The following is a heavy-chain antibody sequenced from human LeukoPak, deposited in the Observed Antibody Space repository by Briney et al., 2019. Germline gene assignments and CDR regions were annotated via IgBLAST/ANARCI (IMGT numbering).Heavy chain of an antibody. CDR2: ISAYNGNT. CDR3: ARDLITMIVVVYGMDV. CDR1: GYTFTSYG. Sequence: ASVKVSCKASGYTFTSYGISWVRQAPGQGLEWMGWISAYNGNTNYAQKLQGRVTMTRDTSTSTVYMELSSLRSEDTAVYYCARDLITMIVVVYGMDVWGQGTTVTVSS. J-gene: IGHJ6*02. V-gene: IGHV1-18*01. D-gene: IGHD3-22*01.